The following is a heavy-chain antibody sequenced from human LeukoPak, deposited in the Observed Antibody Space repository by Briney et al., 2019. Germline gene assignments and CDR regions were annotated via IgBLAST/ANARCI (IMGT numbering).Heavy chain of an antibody. Sequence: GGTVKLSCAASRFTVSNNYMSWVRQAPGKGLEWVSVIYPSGRTYYSESVKGRFTISRDNSRNTVYLQMNSLRAEDTAMYYCARDPDAYGGRDWGQGTLVT. D-gene: IGHD4-23*01. J-gene: IGHJ4*02. CDR2: IYPSGRT. CDR3: ARDPDAYGGRD. CDR1: RFTVSNNY. V-gene: IGHV3-53*01.